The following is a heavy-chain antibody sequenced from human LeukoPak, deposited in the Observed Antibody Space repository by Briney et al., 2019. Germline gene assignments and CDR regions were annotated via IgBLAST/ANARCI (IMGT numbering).Heavy chain of an antibody. CDR3: AKGGSPYYYDSSGTFDY. Sequence: GGSLRLSCAASGFTFSDYAMHWVRQAPGKGLEWVALISYDGSNEYYADSVKGRFTISRDNSKNTLYLQMNSLRAEDTAVYYCAKGGSPYYYDSSGTFDYWGEGTLVTVSS. CDR2: ISYDGSNE. D-gene: IGHD3-22*01. J-gene: IGHJ4*02. CDR1: GFTFSDYA. V-gene: IGHV3-30*18.